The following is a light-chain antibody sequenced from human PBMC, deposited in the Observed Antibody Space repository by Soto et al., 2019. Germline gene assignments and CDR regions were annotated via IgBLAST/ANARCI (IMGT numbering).Light chain of an antibody. J-gene: IGLJ1*01. CDR1: SSDVGAYNY. CDR3: SSYTSRSTPHV. V-gene: IGLV2-14*01. CDR2: DVS. Sequence: QSALTQPASVSGSPGQSITISCTGTSSDVGAYNYVSWYQQHPGNAPKLMIYDVSNRPSGISNRFSGSKSGNTASLTISGLQAEDEADYYCSSYTSRSTPHVFGTGTKLTVL.